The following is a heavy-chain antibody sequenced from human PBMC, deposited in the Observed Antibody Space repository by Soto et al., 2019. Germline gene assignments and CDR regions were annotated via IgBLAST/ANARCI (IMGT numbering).Heavy chain of an antibody. CDR2: FDPEDGET. J-gene: IGHJ3*01. CDR3: ATRQVGVFGMIVVVPDDAFDL. Sequence: ASVKVSCKVSGYTLTELSMHWVLQAPGKGLEWMGGFDPEDGETIYAQKFQGRVTMTEDTSTDTAYMELSSLRSEDTAVYYCATRQVGVFGMIVVVPDDAFDLWG. CDR1: GYTLTELS. V-gene: IGHV1-24*01. D-gene: IGHD3-22*01.